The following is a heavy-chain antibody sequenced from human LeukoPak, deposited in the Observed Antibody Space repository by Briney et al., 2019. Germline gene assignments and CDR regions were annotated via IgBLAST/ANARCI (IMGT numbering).Heavy chain of an antibody. Sequence: GGSLRLSCAASGFTFTNGWMSWVRQAPGKGLEWVSYISTTSRTTYYADSVKGRFTISRDNAKRSLYLQMNSLRADDTAVYYCARDRGYYFDYWGQGALVTVSS. V-gene: IGHV3-48*04. D-gene: IGHD3-22*01. CDR1: GFTFTNGW. CDR2: ISTTSRTT. J-gene: IGHJ4*02. CDR3: ARDRGYYFDY.